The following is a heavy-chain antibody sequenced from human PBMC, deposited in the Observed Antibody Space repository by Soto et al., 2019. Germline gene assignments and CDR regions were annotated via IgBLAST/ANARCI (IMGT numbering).Heavy chain of an antibody. Sequence: EVQLLESGGGLVQPGGSLRLSCAASGFTFSSYAMSWVRQAPGKGLEWVSAISGSGGSTYYADSVKGRFTIPRDNSKNTLYLQMNSLRAEDTAVYYCAKVDTYYYDSSGLDYWGQGTLVTVSS. J-gene: IGHJ4*02. CDR1: GFTFSSYA. D-gene: IGHD3-22*01. CDR3: AKVDTYYYDSSGLDY. V-gene: IGHV3-23*01. CDR2: ISGSGGST.